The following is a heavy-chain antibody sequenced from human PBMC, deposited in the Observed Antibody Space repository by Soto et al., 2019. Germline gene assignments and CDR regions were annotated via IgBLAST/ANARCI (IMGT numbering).Heavy chain of an antibody. V-gene: IGHV1-69*13. Sequence: ASVKVSCKASGGTFSSYAISWVRQAPGQGLEWMGGIIPTFGTANYGQKFQGRVTITADESTSTAYMELSSLRSEDTAVYYCSSGFGDYYDSSGYYYWGQGTLVTVSS. CDR2: IIPTFGTA. CDR3: SSGFGDYYDSSGYYY. D-gene: IGHD3-22*01. J-gene: IGHJ4*02. CDR1: GGTFSSYA.